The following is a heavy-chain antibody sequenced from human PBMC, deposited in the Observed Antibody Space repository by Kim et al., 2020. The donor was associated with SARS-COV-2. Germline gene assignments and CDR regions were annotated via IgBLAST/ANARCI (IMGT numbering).Heavy chain of an antibody. CDR1: GYTFTSYG. J-gene: IGHJ6*04. CDR3: ARDSPYSSYKNYYGMVV. V-gene: IGHV1-18*04. CDR2: ISHYYGKT. D-gene: IGHD6-19*01. Sequence: ASVKVSCKASGYTFTSYGISWVRQAPGQGLEWMGGISHYYGKTNYAQKLQGRVTMTTDKSTSTAYMELRSLRSDDTAVYYCARDSPYSSYKNYYGMVVWGEGTTVTVSS.